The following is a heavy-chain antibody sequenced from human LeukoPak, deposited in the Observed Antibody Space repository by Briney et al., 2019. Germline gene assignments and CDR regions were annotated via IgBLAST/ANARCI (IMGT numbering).Heavy chain of an antibody. J-gene: IGHJ4*02. CDR2: ISHSGSS. V-gene: IGHV4-34*01. Sequence: SETLSLTCGVYNGTFSGYYWTWVRQPPGRGLEWIGDISHSGSSHYNMSLKSRLSMSVDTSKNQFSLTLTAVTAADTAVYYCGRRPYFDILAGSQMWGTVDHWGQGALVTVSS. CDR1: NGTFSGYY. D-gene: IGHD3-9*01. CDR3: GRRPYFDILAGSQMWGTVDH.